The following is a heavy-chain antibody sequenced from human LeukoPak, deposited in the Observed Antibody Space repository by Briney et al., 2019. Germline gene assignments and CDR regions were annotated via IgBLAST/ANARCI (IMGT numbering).Heavy chain of an antibody. CDR3: GRVVYYYDDSRYSFDL. CDR1: GCSISTRDYY. V-gene: IGHV4-39*01. CDR2: IYYTGST. Sequence: SSETLSLTCTVSGCSISTRDYYWGWLRQPPGKGLEWIASIYYTGSTYYSPSLRSRATMSVDTSKNQFFLELSAVTAADTAFYYCGRVVYYYDDSRYSFDLWGRGTLVAVSS. D-gene: IGHD3-22*01. J-gene: IGHJ2*01.